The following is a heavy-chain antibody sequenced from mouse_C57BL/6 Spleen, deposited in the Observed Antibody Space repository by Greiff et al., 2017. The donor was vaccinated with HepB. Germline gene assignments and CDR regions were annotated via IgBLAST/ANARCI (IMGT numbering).Heavy chain of an antibody. Sequence: EVQGVESGGGLVKPGGSLKLSCAASGFTFSDYGMHWVRQAPEKGLEWVAYISSGSSTIYYADTVKGRFTISRDNAKNTLFLQMTSLRSEDTSMYYCAKEGYYAMDYWGQGTSVTVSS. J-gene: IGHJ4*01. CDR1: GFTFSDYG. CDR2: ISSGSSTI. V-gene: IGHV5-17*01. CDR3: AKEGYYAMDY.